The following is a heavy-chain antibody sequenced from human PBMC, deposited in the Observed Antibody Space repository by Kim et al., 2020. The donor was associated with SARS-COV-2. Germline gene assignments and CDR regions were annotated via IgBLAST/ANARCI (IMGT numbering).Heavy chain of an antibody. CDR3: ASSPDIVVVPAAIGAAFDI. CDR1: GGSVSSGSYY. V-gene: IGHV4-61*01. D-gene: IGHD2-2*01. CDR2: IYYSGST. J-gene: IGHJ3*02. Sequence: SETLSLTCTVSGGSVSSGSYYWSWIRQPPGKGLEWIGYIYYSGSTNYNPSLKSRVTISVDTSKNQFSLKLSSVTAADTAVYYCASSPDIVVVPAAIGAAFDIWGQGTMVTVSS.